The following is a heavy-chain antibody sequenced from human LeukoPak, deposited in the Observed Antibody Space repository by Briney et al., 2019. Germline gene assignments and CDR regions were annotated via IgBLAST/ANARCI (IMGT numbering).Heavy chain of an antibody. CDR3: AKTRLTKTLGYCSSTSCYVEAGYDY. J-gene: IGHJ4*02. CDR2: IWYDGSNK. Sequence: GGSLRLSCAASGFTFSSYGMHWVRQAPGKGLEWVAVIWYDGSNKYYADSVKGRFTISRDNSKNTLYLQMNSLRAEDTAVYYCAKTRLTKTLGYCSSTSCYVEAGYDYWGQGTLVTVSS. D-gene: IGHD2-2*01. V-gene: IGHV3-30*02. CDR1: GFTFSSYG.